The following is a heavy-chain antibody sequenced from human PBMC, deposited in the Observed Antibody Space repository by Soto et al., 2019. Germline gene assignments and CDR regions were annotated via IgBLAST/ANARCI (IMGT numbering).Heavy chain of an antibody. CDR1: GFTFSSHW. Sequence: EVQLVESGGGLVQPGGSLRLSCAASGFTFSSHWMHWVRQAPGKGLVWVSRINSDGSSTSYADSVKGRFTISRDNAKNTLYLQMNSLRAEDTAVYYCARSGTVTTWFDPWGQGTLVTVSS. D-gene: IGHD4-17*01. CDR2: INSDGSST. J-gene: IGHJ5*02. V-gene: IGHV3-74*01. CDR3: ARSGTVTTWFDP.